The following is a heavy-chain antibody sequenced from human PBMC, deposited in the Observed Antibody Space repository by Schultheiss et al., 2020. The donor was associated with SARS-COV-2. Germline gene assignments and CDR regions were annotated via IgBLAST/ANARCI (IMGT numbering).Heavy chain of an antibody. J-gene: IGHJ6*03. CDR3: ARGLEDSYYYYMDV. CDR1: GFTFSNYL. V-gene: IGHV3-7*03. Sequence: GGSLRLSCEASGFTFSNYLMNWVRQAPGKGLEWVANIKQDGSEKYYVDSVKGRFTISRDNAKNSLYLQMNSLRAEDTAVYYCARGLEDSYYYYMDVWGKGTTVTVSS. CDR2: IKQDGSEK.